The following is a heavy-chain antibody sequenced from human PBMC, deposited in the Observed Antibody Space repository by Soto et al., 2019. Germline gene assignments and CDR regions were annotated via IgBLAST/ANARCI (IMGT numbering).Heavy chain of an antibody. Sequence: QVQLVESGGGVVQPGRSLRLSCAASGFTFSSYAMHWVRQAPGKGLEWVAVISYDGSNKYYADSVKGRFTISRDNSKNTLYLQMNSLRAEDTAVYYCARDPLPAVVVAATRDYWGQGTLVNVSS. J-gene: IGHJ4*02. CDR3: ARDPLPAVVVAATRDY. CDR1: GFTFSSYA. D-gene: IGHD2-15*01. V-gene: IGHV3-30-3*01. CDR2: ISYDGSNK.